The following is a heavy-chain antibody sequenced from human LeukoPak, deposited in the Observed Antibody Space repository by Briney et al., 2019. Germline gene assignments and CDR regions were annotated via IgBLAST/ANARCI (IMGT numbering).Heavy chain of an antibody. CDR1: VGSISSGSYF. CDR3: ARSGPGDY. CDR2: IYTSGST. V-gene: IGHV4-61*02. J-gene: IGHJ4*02. D-gene: IGHD7-27*01. Sequence: SETLSLTCTVSVGSISSGSYFWSWIRQPAGKGLEWIGRIYTSGSTNYNPSLKSRVTISVDTSKNQFSLKLSSVTAADTAVYYCARSGPGDYWGQGTLVTVSS.